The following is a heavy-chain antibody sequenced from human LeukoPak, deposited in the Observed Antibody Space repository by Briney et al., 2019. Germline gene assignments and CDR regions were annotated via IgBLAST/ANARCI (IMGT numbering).Heavy chain of an antibody. CDR3: ARDLSPRGATDGMDV. CDR1: GDSINSFY. J-gene: IGHJ6*02. Sequence: SETLSLTCTVSGDSINSFYWSWIRQPPGKGLEWIGYFFYSGSTHYNPSLKSRVTISVDTSKNQLSLKLSSVTAADTAVYYCARDLSPRGATDGMDVWGPGTTVTVSS. V-gene: IGHV4-59*01. CDR2: FFYSGST. D-gene: IGHD1-26*01.